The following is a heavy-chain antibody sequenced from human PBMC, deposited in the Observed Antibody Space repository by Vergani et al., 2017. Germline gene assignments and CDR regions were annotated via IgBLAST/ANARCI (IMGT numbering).Heavy chain of an antibody. V-gene: IGHV4-59*11. Sequence: QVQLQESGPGLVKPSETLSLTCTVSGGSISSHYWSWIRQPPGKGLDWIGYIYYSGSTNYNPSLKSRVTISVDTSKNQFSLKLSSVTAADTAVYYCARNADSSSYGYYYYYMDVWGKGTTVTVSS. CDR3: ARNADSSSYGYYYYYMDV. CDR1: GGSISSHY. J-gene: IGHJ6*03. D-gene: IGHD6-13*01. CDR2: IYYSGST.